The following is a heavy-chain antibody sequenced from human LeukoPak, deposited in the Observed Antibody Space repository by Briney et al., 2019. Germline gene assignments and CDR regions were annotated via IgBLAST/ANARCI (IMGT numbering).Heavy chain of an antibody. CDR3: ARGPDYYDF. CDR2: INPNSGGT. J-gene: IGHJ3*01. Sequence: ASVKVSCKVSGYTLTELSMHWVRQAPGKGLEWMGWINPNSGGTNYAQKFQGRVTMTRDTSISTAYMELSRLRSDDTAVYYCARGPDYYDFWGQGTMVTVSS. CDR1: GYTLTELS. D-gene: IGHD3-10*01. V-gene: IGHV1-2*02.